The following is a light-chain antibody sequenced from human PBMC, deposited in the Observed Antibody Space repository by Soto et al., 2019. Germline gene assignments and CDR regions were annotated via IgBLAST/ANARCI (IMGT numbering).Light chain of an antibody. CDR2: EVT. Sequence: QSALTQPPSASGSPGQSVTISCTGTSSDVGGYNYVSWYQQHPGKAPKLMIYEVTKRPSGVPDRFSGSKSGNTASLTVSGLQAADEADYGCRSYAGSNNLYVFGTGTKVTVL. J-gene: IGLJ1*01. V-gene: IGLV2-8*01. CDR1: SSDVGGYNY. CDR3: RSYAGSNNLYV.